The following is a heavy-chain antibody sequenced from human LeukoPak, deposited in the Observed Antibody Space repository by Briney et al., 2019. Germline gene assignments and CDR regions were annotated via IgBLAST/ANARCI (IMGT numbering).Heavy chain of an antibody. CDR1: GYTFTDHY. Sequence: ASVKVSCKALGYTFTDHYFHWLRQARGQGLEWMGWIHPGRGDTNYAQKFQGRVSLTRDTSISTAYMELSRLTSDDTAVYYCARDHNWGPDYWGQGTLVSVSS. J-gene: IGHJ4*02. CDR3: ARDHNWGPDY. CDR2: IHPGRGDT. V-gene: IGHV1-2*02. D-gene: IGHD7-27*01.